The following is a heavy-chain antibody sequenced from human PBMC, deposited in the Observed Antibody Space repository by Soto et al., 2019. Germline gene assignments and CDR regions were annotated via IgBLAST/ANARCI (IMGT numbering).Heavy chain of an antibody. J-gene: IGHJ4*02. Sequence: GWSVRLSCAASEFTFSRYSMNWAPQPRGKGLEWVSSISSTTNYIYYGASMKGRFTISRDNAKNSLCLEMNSLRAEDTAVYYWARESEDLTSNLDYWGQGSVVTVSS. V-gene: IGHV3-21*06. CDR1: EFTFSRYS. CDR3: ARESEDLTSNLDY. CDR2: ISSTTNYI.